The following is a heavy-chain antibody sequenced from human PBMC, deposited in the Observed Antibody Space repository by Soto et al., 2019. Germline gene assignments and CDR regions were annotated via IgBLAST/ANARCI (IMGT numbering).Heavy chain of an antibody. D-gene: IGHD3-9*01. CDR3: AKRTPQLTYDILTDYYPVLDSGMDV. J-gene: IGHJ6*02. V-gene: IGHV3-23*01. CDR2: ISGSGSST. Sequence: GGSLRLSCAASGFTFSSYVMSWVRQAPGKGLEWVSAISGSGSSTYYADSVKGRFTISRDNSKNTLYLQMNSLRAEDTAVYYCAKRTPQLTYDILTDYYPVLDSGMDVWGQGTTVTVSS. CDR1: GFTFSSYV.